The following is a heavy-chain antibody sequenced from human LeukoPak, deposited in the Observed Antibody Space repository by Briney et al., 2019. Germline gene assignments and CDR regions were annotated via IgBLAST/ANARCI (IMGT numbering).Heavy chain of an antibody. D-gene: IGHD6-13*01. CDR2: IRYDGSNK. J-gene: IGHJ3*02. V-gene: IGHV3-30*02. CDR3: AKDCQGKQQLVPEDAFDI. Sequence: PGGSLRLSCAASGFTFSSYGMHWVRQAPGKGLEGVAFIRYDGSNKYYADSVKGRFTISRDNSKNTLYLQMNSLRAEDTAVYYCAKDCQGKQQLVPEDAFDIWGQGTMVTVSS. CDR1: GFTFSSYG.